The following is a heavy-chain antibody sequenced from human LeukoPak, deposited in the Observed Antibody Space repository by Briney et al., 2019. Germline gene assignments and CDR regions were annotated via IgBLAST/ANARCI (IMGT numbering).Heavy chain of an antibody. CDR3: ARDLVTVTKGFDI. CDR1: GASISGHY. V-gene: IGHV4-59*11. D-gene: IGHD4-17*01. Sequence: SETLSLTCTVSGASISGHYLTWIRQPPGKGLEWIGYISYIGSTNYNPSLKSRVTISIDTSKNQFSLKLSSVTAADTAVYYCARDLVTVTKGFDIWGQGTTVSVSS. J-gene: IGHJ3*02. CDR2: ISYIGST.